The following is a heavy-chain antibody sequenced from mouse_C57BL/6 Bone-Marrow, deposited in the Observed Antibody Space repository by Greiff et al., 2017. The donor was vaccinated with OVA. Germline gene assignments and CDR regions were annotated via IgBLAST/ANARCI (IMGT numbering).Heavy chain of an antibody. D-gene: IGHD1-1*01. CDR1: GYSITSDY. CDR2: ISYSGST. J-gene: IGHJ2*01. CDR3: ARLNYGSSGVLFDY. Sequence: EVKLVESGPGLAKPSQTLSLTCSVTGYSITSDYWNWIRKFPGNKLEYMGYISYSGSTYYNPSLKCRISITRDTSKNQYYLQLNSVTPEDTATYYCARLNYGSSGVLFDYWGQGTTLTVSS. V-gene: IGHV3-8*01.